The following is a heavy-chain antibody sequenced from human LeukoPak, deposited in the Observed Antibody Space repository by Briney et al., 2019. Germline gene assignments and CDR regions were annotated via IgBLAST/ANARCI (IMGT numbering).Heavy chain of an antibody. D-gene: IGHD2-2*01. Sequence: SETLSLTCTVSGGSISSSSYYWGWIRQPPGKGLEWIGSIYYSGSTYYNPSLKSRVTISVDTSTNQFSLKLSSVTAADTAVYYCARRTYQLPFFDYWGQGTLVTVSS. CDR1: GGSISSSSYY. CDR3: ARRTYQLPFFDY. V-gene: IGHV4-39*01. CDR2: IYYSGST. J-gene: IGHJ4*02.